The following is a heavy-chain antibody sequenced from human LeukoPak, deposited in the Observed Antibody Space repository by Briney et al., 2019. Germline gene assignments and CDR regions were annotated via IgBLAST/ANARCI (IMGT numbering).Heavy chain of an antibody. J-gene: IGHJ5*02. CDR2: IYYSGST. D-gene: IGHD4-11*01. CDR3: ARSTVTTQWFDP. V-gene: IGHV4-59*01. CDR1: GGSISSYY. Sequence: PSETLSLTCTVSGGSISSYYWSWIRQPPGEGLEWIGYIYYSGSTNYNPSLKSRVTISVDTSKNQFSLKLSSVTAADTAVYYCARSTVTTQWFDPWGQGTLVTVSS.